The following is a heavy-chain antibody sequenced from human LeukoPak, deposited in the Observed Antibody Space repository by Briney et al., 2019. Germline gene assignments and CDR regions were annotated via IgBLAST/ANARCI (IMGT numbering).Heavy chain of an antibody. J-gene: IGHJ1*01. V-gene: IGHV3-30*02. D-gene: IGHD3-10*01. Sequence: GGSLRLSCAASGFTFSSYGMHWVRQAPGKGLEWVAFIRYDGSNKYYADSVKGRFTISRDNSKNTLYLQMNSLRAEDTAVYYCARGDVLLWFGESTGEYFQHWGQGTLVTVSS. CDR3: ARGDVLLWFGESTGEYFQH. CDR1: GFTFSSYG. CDR2: IRYDGSNK.